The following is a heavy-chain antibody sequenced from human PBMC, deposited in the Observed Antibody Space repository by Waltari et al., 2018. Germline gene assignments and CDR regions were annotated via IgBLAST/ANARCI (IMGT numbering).Heavy chain of an antibody. CDR3: ARKAVAGTEVDY. CDR2: IYYSGST. V-gene: IGHV4-39*07. CDR1: GGSISSSSYY. Sequence: QLQLQESGPGLVKPSETLSLTCTVSGGSISSSSYYWGWIRQPPGKGLDWIGSIYYSGSTYDNPSLTRRVTISVDTSKHQFSLKLSSVTAADTAVYYCARKAVAGTEVDYWGQGTLVTVSS. D-gene: IGHD6-19*01. J-gene: IGHJ4*02.